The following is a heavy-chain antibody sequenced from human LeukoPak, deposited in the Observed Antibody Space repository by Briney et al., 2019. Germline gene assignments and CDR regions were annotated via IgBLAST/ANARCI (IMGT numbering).Heavy chain of an antibody. J-gene: IGHJ4*02. V-gene: IGHV3-73*01. CDR2: IRSKANSYAT. Sequence: GGSLKLSCAASGFTFSGSAMHWVRQASGKGLEWVGRIRSKANSYATAYAASVKGRFTISRDDSKNTAYLQMNSLKTEDTAVYYCTRPPTTVTQEGYWGQGTLVTVSS. CDR1: GFTFSGSA. CDR3: TRPPTTVTQEGY. D-gene: IGHD4-17*01.